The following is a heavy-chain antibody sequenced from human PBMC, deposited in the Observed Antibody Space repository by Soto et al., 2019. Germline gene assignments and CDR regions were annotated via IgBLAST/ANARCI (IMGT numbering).Heavy chain of an antibody. D-gene: IGHD6-13*01. CDR3: NGIASGTGP. J-gene: IGHJ5*02. CDR1: GFTFSGSA. CDR2: IRTKANSYAT. Sequence: EVQLVESGGGLVQPGGSLKLSCAASGFTFSGSAMHWVRQASGKGLEWVGRIRTKANSYATAYAASVKGRFTISRDDSKNTAYLQLNGMTTEDPAGYYCNGIASGTGPWGQGTLVTVSS. V-gene: IGHV3-73*02.